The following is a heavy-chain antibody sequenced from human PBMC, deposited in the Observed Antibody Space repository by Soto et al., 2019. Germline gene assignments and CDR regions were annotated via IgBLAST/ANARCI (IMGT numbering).Heavy chain of an antibody. D-gene: IGHD2-2*01. V-gene: IGHV1-46*03. Sequence: QVQLVQSGAEVKKPGASVKVSCKASGYSFTTYNIHWVRQAPGQGLDWMGIVNPRSGSTVYAQRFQGGVTMTGDTSTSTVYMELSSLRSDDTAVYYCARSVVPATMRGWFDPWGQGTLVTVSS. J-gene: IGHJ5*02. CDR2: VNPRSGST. CDR1: GYSFTTYN. CDR3: ARSVVPATMRGWFDP.